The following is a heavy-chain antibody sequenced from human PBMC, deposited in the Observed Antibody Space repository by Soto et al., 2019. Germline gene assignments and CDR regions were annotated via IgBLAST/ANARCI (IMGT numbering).Heavy chain of an antibody. CDR1: GFTFSNAW. Sequence: GGSLRLSCAASGFTFSNAWMIWVRQAPGKGLEWVGLIKSQSDGGTTDYAAPVKGRFTISRDDSKNTVSLQMNSLNTGDTAVYFCTTDRFSGYYSWDYWGQGTLVTVSS. CDR3: TTDRFSGYYSWDY. D-gene: IGHD3-22*01. J-gene: IGHJ4*02. V-gene: IGHV3-15*07. CDR2: IKSQSDGGTT.